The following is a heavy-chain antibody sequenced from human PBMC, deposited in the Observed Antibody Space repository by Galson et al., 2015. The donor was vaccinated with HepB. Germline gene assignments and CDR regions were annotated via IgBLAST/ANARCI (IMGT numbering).Heavy chain of an antibody. D-gene: IGHD6-19*01. CDR1: GFTFSSYW. CDR3: ARSGYSSGWYYFDY. Sequence: SLRLSCAASGFTFSSYWMHWVRQAPGKGLVWVSRINSDGSSTSYADSVKGRFTISRDNAQNTLHLQMNSLRAEDTAVYYCARSGYSSGWYYFDYWGQGTLVTVSS. CDR2: INSDGSST. J-gene: IGHJ4*02. V-gene: IGHV3-74*01.